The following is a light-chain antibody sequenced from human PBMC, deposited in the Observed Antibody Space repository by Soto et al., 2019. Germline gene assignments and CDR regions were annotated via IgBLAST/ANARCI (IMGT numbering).Light chain of an antibody. V-gene: IGKV3-15*01. CDR3: QPYTKWPPYT. Sequence: EIVMTQSPATLSVSPGDRATLSCRASQSVSSNLAWYQQKPGQAPRLLIYGASSRATGIPSRFSGSGSGKEFTLTISSLQSEDFSVYYCQPYTKWPPYTFGQGTKLEIK. J-gene: IGKJ2*01. CDR1: QSVSSN. CDR2: GAS.